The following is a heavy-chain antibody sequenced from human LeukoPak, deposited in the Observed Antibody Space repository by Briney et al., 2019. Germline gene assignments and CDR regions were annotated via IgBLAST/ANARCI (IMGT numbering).Heavy chain of an antibody. CDR2: ISGSGGST. CDR3: AKDGEYCSGGSCYRPPFDY. V-gene: IGHV3-23*01. CDR1: GFTFSSYA. Sequence: PGGPLRLSCAASGFTFSSYAMSWVRQAPGKGLEWVSAISGSGGSTYYADSVKGRFTISRDNSKNTLYLQMNSLRAEDTAVYYCAKDGEYCSGGSCYRPPFDYWGQGTLVTVSS. D-gene: IGHD2-15*01. J-gene: IGHJ4*02.